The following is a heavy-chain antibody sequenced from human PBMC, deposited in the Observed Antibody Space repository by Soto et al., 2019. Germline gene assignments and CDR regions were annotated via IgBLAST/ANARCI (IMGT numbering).Heavy chain of an antibody. Sequence: GASVKVSCKASGCIFTSHDIDWVRQASGQGLEWMGWMNLNGDSGYAQDFQGRISMTRDTATDTAYMELSSLRSDDTAVYYCARGGPAAGFDLWGQGTLVTVSS. CDR1: GCIFTSHD. J-gene: IGHJ4*02. D-gene: IGHD6-13*01. CDR2: MNLNGDS. V-gene: IGHV1-8*01. CDR3: ARGGPAAGFDL.